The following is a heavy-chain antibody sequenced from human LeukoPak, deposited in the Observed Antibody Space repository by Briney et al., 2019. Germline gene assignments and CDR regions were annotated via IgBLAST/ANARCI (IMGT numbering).Heavy chain of an antibody. J-gene: IGHJ4*02. CDR3: AREDDQGGYDY. V-gene: IGHV4-59*13. D-gene: IGHD5-12*01. CDR2: IYYSGST. CDR1: GGSISSYY. Sequence: PSETLSLTCTVSGGSISSYYWSWIRQPPGQGLEWIGYIYYSGSTNYNPSLKSRVTISVDTSKNQFSLKLSSVTAADTAAYYCAREDDQGGYDYWGQGTLVTVSS.